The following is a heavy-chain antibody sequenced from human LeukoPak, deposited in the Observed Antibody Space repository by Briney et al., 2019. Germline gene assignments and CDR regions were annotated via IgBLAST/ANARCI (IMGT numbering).Heavy chain of an antibody. CDR1: GFSFSCYA. V-gene: IGHV3-64*01. Sequence: GGCLRLSCAAYGFSFSCYAMHWVRQAPGRGLEYVSAISSNGGSTYYAHSMKGRFTLSRDNSKNTLYLQMGSLRAEDIAVYYCARALGSVTGGSGLYPDYYYMDVWGKGTTVTVSS. J-gene: IGHJ6*03. CDR2: ISSNGGST. CDR3: ARALGSVTGGSGLYPDYYYMDV. D-gene: IGHD6-19*01.